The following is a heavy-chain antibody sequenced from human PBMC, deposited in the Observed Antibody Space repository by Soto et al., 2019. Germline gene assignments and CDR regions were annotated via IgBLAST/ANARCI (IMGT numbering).Heavy chain of an antibody. CDR2: VNPSGGHT. D-gene: IGHD2-21*02. CDR1: GDTFTDDY. CDR3: ARGGHVVVVTAALDY. Sequence: QVQLMQSGAEVKKPGASVKVSCKASGDTFTDDYIHWVRQAPGQGLEWMGTVNPSGGHTTYAQHFLGRVTMTRDTSTSTLYMELTILTSDDTAVYYCARGGHVVVVTAALDYWGQGTLVTVSS. V-gene: IGHV1-46*01. J-gene: IGHJ4*02.